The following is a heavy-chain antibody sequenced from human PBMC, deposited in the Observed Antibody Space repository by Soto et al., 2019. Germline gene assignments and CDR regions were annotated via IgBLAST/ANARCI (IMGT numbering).Heavy chain of an antibody. CDR2: IYHSGST. CDR3: ARVYQYCGGDCYSGVDAFDI. Sequence: QLQLQESGSGLVKPSQTLSLTCAVSGGSISSGGYSWSWIRQPPGKGLEWIGYIYHSGSTYYNPSLKSRVTISVDRSKNQFSLKLSSVTAADTAVYYCARVYQYCGGDCYSGVDAFDIWGQGTMVTVSS. D-gene: IGHD2-21*02. J-gene: IGHJ3*02. CDR1: GGSISSGGYS. V-gene: IGHV4-30-2*01.